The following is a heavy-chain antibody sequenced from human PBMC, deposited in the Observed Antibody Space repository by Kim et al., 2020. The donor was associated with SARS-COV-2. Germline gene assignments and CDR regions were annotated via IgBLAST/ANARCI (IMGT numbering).Heavy chain of an antibody. CDR1: GGSISSYY. J-gene: IGHJ6*02. CDR2: IYYSGST. CDR3: ARISYYYDSSGIYYYYGMDV. D-gene: IGHD3-22*01. Sequence: SETLSLTCTVSGGSISSYYWSWIRQPPGKGLEWIGYIYYSGSTNYNPSLKSRVTISVDTSKNQFSLKLSSVTAADTAVYYCARISYYYDSSGIYYYYGMDVWGQGTTVTVSS. V-gene: IGHV4-59*01.